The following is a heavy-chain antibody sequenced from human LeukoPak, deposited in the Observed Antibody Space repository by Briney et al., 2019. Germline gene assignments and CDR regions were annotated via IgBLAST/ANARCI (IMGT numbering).Heavy chain of an antibody. CDR2: ISAYNGDV. CDR1: DYTFSSYG. J-gene: IGHJ3*02. V-gene: IGHV1-18*01. D-gene: IGHD2-21*01. CDR3: ARFLHYRGTHGPAFDI. Sequence: ASVKVSCKASDYTFSSYGISWVRQAPGQGLEWMGWISAYNGDVKYAQMVQGRVTMTTDTSTRTAYMELRSLKSNDTAVYYCARFLHYRGTHGPAFDIWGQGTMVTVSS.